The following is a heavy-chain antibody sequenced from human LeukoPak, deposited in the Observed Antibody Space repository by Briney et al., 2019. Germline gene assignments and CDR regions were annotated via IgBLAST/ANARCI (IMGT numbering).Heavy chain of an antibody. V-gene: IGHV3-21*01. CDR2: IDPRSYYI. Sequence: GGALRLSSAASGFTSISYSMNGVRQAPRRGLEWVSSIDPRSYYIYYGDSVKSRAAISRDNAKNSLYLQINILRAEDTAVYYCASVSGSLEQQSDLDFWGQGTLVTVSS. D-gene: IGHD1/OR15-1a*01. CDR1: GFTSISYS. CDR3: ASVSGSLEQQSDLDF. J-gene: IGHJ4*02.